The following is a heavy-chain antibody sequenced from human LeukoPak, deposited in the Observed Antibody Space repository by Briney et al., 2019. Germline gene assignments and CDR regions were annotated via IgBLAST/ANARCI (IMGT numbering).Heavy chain of an antibody. V-gene: IGHV3-33*01. J-gene: IGHJ4*02. CDR3: ARDKPYGSGSYWDY. CDR2: IWYDGSNK. Sequence: GWSLRLSCAASGFTFSSYGMHWVRQAPGKGLEWVAVIWYDGSNKYYADSVKGRFTISRDNSKNTLYLQMNSLRAEDTAVYYCARDKPYGSGSYWDYWGQGTLVTVSS. CDR1: GFTFSSYG. D-gene: IGHD3-10*01.